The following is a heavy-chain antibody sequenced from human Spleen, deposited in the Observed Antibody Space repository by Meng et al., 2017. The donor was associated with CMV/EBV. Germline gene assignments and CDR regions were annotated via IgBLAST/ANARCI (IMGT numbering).Heavy chain of an antibody. CDR3: AKDRLLGWFDP. D-gene: IGHD2-15*01. CDR1: GFTFSSYA. J-gene: IGHJ5*02. Sequence: SCAASGFTFSSYAMSWVRQAPGKGLEWVSVIYSGGNSTYYADSVKGRFTISRDNSKNTLYLQMNSLRAEDTAVYYCAKDRLLGWFDPWGQGTLVTVSS. V-gene: IGHV3-23*03. CDR2: IYSGGNST.